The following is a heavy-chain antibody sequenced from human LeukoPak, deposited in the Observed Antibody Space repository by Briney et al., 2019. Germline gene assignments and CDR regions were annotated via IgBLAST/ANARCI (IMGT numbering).Heavy chain of an antibody. D-gene: IGHD4-23*01. CDR2: IYPGDSDT. Sequence: GESLKISCKGSGYSFTTYWIGWVRQMPGKGLEWMGLIYPGDSDTKYSPSFQGHVTISADKSIDTVYLQWNNLKASDTAMYYCARRYGGNIDYWGQGTLVTVSS. V-gene: IGHV5-51*01. CDR3: ARRYGGNIDY. J-gene: IGHJ4*02. CDR1: GYSFTTYW.